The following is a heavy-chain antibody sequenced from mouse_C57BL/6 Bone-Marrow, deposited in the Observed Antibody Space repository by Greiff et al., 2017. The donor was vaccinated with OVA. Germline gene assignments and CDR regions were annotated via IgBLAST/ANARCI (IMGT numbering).Heavy chain of an antibody. V-gene: IGHV1-82*01. CDR2: IYPGDGDT. CDR3: ARSGYSNYNPLAY. Sequence: QVHVKQSGPELVKPGASVKISCKASGYAFSSSWMNWVKQRPGKGLEWIGRIYPGDGDTNYNGKFKGKATLTADKSSSTAYMQLSSLTSEDSAVYFCARSGYSNYNPLAYWGQGTLVTVSA. D-gene: IGHD2-5*01. J-gene: IGHJ3*01. CDR1: GYAFSSSW.